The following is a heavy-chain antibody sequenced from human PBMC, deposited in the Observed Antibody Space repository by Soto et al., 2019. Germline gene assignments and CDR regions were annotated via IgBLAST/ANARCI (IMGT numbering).Heavy chain of an antibody. CDR3: ARDRFTIFGVVTLRGSYYGMDV. D-gene: IGHD3-3*01. J-gene: IGHJ6*02. CDR1: GYTFTSYY. V-gene: IGHV1-46*01. Sequence: ASVKVSCKASGYTFTSYYTHWVRQAPGQGLEWMGIINPSGGSTSYAQKFQGRVTMTRDTSTSTVYMELSSLRSEDTAVYYCARDRFTIFGVVTLRGSYYGMDVWGQGTTVTVSS. CDR2: INPSGGST.